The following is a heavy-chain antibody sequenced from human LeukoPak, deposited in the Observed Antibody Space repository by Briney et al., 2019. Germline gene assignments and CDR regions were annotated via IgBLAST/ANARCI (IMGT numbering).Heavy chain of an antibody. J-gene: IGHJ4*02. V-gene: IGHV3-30*02. Sequence: GGSLRLSCAASGFTFSSYGMHWIRQAPGKGLEWVTLIRSDGSSIYYADSVKGRFTISRDNSRNTLYLQMNSLRVEDTAVYYCAKDRDEYGNDCWGQGILVTVST. D-gene: IGHD4-11*01. CDR1: GFTFSSYG. CDR2: IRSDGSSI. CDR3: AKDRDEYGNDC.